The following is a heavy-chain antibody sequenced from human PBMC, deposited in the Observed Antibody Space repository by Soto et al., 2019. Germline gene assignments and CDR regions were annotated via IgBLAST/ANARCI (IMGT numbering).Heavy chain of an antibody. D-gene: IGHD2-2*01. CDR2: IYPGDSDR. Sequence: PGESLKISCKASGYIFTNYWIGWVRQMPGKGLEWMGIIYPGDSDRRDSPSFQGQVTISADKSSNTVYLQLSSLKASDTAMYYCARNGHIPATADAFDIWGQGTMVTVS. V-gene: IGHV5-51*01. CDR1: GYIFTNYW. J-gene: IGHJ3*02. CDR3: ARNGHIPATADAFDI.